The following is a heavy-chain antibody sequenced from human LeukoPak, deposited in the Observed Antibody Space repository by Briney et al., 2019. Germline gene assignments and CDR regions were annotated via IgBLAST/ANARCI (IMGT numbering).Heavy chain of an antibody. D-gene: IGHD4-17*01. V-gene: IGHV3-64*01. CDR2: ISGNWGST. CDR1: GFIFTRCA. J-gene: IGHJ4*02. CDR3: ARETYRQLDGDYCDY. Sequence: GGSLRLSCAASGFIFTRCAMHWVRQAPGKGLEYVTGISGNWGSTYYANTVKGRFTTSRDNSKNTLYLQMGSLRAEDMAVYYCARETYRQLDGDYCDYWGQGTLATVSS.